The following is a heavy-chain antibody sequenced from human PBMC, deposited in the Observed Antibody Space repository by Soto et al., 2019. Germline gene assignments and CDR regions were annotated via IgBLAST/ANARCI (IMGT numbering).Heavy chain of an antibody. CDR2: IIPILGIA. V-gene: IGHV1-69*08. D-gene: IGHD3-22*01. Sequence: QVQLVQSGAEVKKPGSSVKVSCKASGGTFSSYTISWVRQAPGQGLEWMGRIIPILGIANYAQKFQGRVTITXXKXTXIAYMELSSLRSEDTAVYYCARDSPDYDSSGYYFDYWGQGTLVTVSS. J-gene: IGHJ4*02. CDR1: GGTFSSYT. CDR3: ARDSPDYDSSGYYFDY.